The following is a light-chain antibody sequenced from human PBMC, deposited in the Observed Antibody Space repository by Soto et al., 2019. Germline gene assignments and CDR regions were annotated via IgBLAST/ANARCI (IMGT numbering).Light chain of an antibody. CDR3: MPYVGGGIAL. CDR2: NTD. Sequence: QTVVTQEPSFSASPGGTVTLTCGLSSGSVSTNYYPSWYQQTPGQPPRTLIYNTDTRSSGVPDRFSGSILGNKAALTITGAQADDESNYSCMPYVGGGIALFGGGTKLTV. CDR1: SGSVSTNYY. J-gene: IGLJ2*01. V-gene: IGLV8-61*01.